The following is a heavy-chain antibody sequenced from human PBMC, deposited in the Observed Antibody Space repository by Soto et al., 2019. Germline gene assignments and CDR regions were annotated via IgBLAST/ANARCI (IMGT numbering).Heavy chain of an antibody. CDR3: ARKGRYSSSWYGGDFDY. J-gene: IGHJ4*02. Sequence: QVQLVQSGAEVKKPGSSVKVSCKASGGTFSSYAISWVRQAPGQGLEWMGGIIPIFGTANYAQKFQGRVTSTADESTSTAYMELSSLRSEDTAVYYCARKGRYSSSWYGGDFDYWGQGTLVTVSS. CDR1: GGTFSSYA. D-gene: IGHD6-13*01. CDR2: IIPIFGTA. V-gene: IGHV1-69*12.